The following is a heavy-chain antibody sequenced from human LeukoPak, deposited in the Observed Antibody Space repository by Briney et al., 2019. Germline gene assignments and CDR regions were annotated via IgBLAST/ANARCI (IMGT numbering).Heavy chain of an antibody. CDR3: ARTLAQYYYDSSGYIDY. Sequence: SETLSLTCTVSGGSMNQYYWSWIRQPAGKGLEWIGSIYYSGSTYYNPSLKSRVTISVDTSKNQFSLKLSSVTAADTAVYYCARTLAQYYYDSSGYIDYWGQGTLVTVSS. D-gene: IGHD3-22*01. CDR1: GGSMNQYY. CDR2: IYYSGST. J-gene: IGHJ4*02. V-gene: IGHV4-59*05.